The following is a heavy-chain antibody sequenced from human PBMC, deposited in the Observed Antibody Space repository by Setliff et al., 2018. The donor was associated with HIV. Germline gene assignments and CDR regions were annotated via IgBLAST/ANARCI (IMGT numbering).Heavy chain of an antibody. CDR1: GDTFSSYA. D-gene: IGHD5-12*01. CDR3: ARGYSGYDSYYFDY. J-gene: IGHJ4*02. V-gene: IGHV1-8*03. Sequence: RASVKVSCKASGDTFSSYALSWVRQATGQGLEWMGWMNPNSGNTGYSQKFQVRVTITRKTSISTAFMELSSLRSEDTAVYYCARGYSGYDSYYFDYWGQGTLVTVSS. CDR2: MNPNSGNT.